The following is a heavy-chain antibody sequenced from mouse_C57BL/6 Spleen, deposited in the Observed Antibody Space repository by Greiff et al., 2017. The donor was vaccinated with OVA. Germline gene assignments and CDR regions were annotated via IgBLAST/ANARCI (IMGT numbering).Heavy chain of an antibody. Sequence: DVHLVESGGDLVKPGGSLKLSCAASGFTFSSYGMSWVRQTPDKRLEWVATISSGGSYTYYPDSVKGRFTISRDNAKNTLYLQMSSLKSEDTAMYYCAANYYGSSHWYFDVWGTGTTVTVSS. CDR1: GFTFSSYG. V-gene: IGHV5-6*01. J-gene: IGHJ1*03. CDR2: ISSGGSYT. D-gene: IGHD1-1*01. CDR3: AANYYGSSHWYFDV.